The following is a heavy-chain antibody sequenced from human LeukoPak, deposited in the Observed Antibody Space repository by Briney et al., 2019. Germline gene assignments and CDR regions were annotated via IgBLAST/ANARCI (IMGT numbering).Heavy chain of an antibody. V-gene: IGHV4-4*02. CDR3: ARADIVVVPAASRAAFDI. D-gene: IGHD2-2*01. CDR1: GGSISSSNW. J-gene: IGHJ3*02. CDR2: IYHSGST. Sequence: SETLSLTCAVSGGSISSSNWWSWVRPPPGKGLEWIGEIYHSGSTNYNPSLKSRVTISVDKSKNQFSLKLSSVTAADTAVYYCARADIVVVPAASRAAFDIWGQGTMVTVSS.